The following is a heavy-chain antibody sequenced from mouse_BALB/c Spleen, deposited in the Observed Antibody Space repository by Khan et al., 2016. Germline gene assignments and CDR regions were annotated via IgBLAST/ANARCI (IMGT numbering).Heavy chain of an antibody. V-gene: IGHV3-2*02. J-gene: IGHJ2*01. D-gene: IGHD1-1*01. CDR2: ISYSGST. CDR3: ARYYYCSGYFDY. Sequence: EVQLQESGPGLVKPSQSPSLTCTVTGYSITSDYAWNWIRQFPGNKLEWMGYISYSGSTSYNPSLKSRISITRDTSKNQFFLQWNTGTTEDTATGYCARYYYCSGYFDYWGQGTPLTVSA. CDR1: GYSITSDYA.